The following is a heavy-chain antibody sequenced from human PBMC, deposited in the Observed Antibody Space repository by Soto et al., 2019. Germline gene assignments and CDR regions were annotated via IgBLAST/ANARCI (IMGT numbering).Heavy chain of an antibody. CDR1: GYSFTNYW. CDR3: ARPNDILTGFISPFAY. J-gene: IGHJ4*02. V-gene: IGHV5-51*01. Sequence: EVQLVQSGAEVKKPGESLKISCKGSGYSFTNYWIGWVRQMPGKGLEWMGIIYPGDSDARYSPSFQGQVTTSADKSISTAYLQWSSLKASDTAMYYCARPNDILTGFISPFAYWGQGTLVTVSS. D-gene: IGHD3-9*01. CDR2: IYPGDSDA.